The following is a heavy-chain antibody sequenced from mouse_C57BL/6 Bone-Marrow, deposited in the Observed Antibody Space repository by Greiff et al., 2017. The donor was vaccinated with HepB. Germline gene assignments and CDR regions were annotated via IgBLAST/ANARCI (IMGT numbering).Heavy chain of an antibody. CDR1: GFTFSDYG. V-gene: IGHV5-17*01. CDR2: ISSGSSTI. D-gene: IGHD1-1*01. J-gene: IGHJ1*03. CDR3: ARPPTTVWYFDV. Sequence: EVMLVESGGGLVKPGGSLELSCAASGFTFSDYGMHWVRQAPEKGLEWVAYISSGSSTIYYADTVKGRFTISRDNAKNTLFLQMTSLRSEDTAMYYCARPPTTVWYFDVWGTGTTVTVSS.